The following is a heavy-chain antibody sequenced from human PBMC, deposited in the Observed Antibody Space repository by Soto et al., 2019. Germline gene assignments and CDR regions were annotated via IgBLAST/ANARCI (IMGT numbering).Heavy chain of an antibody. D-gene: IGHD6-13*01. CDR3: AGDLAAGDL. J-gene: IGHJ5*02. V-gene: IGHV1-46*01. CDR2: INPMGGST. Sequence: ASVKVYCKTSGYTFIIYYIHWVRQAPGQGLEWMAIINPMGGSTNYAQEFQGRVTLTSDTSTSTVYMELSSLRFEDTALFYCAGDLAAGDLWGQGTLVTVSS. CDR1: GYTFIIYY.